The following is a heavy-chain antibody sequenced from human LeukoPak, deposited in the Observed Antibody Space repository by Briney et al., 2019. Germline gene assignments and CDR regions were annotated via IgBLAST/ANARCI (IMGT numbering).Heavy chain of an antibody. CDR3: ARGGPSRTLRSLDY. D-gene: IGHD1-7*01. CDR2: IYPGDSDT. Sequence: AGESLKISCKGSGYSFTSYWVAWVRQMPGKGLEWMGIIYPGDSDTRYSPSFQGQVTISADKAISTAYLQWSSLKASDTAMYYCARGGPSRTLRSLDYWGQGTLVTVSS. V-gene: IGHV5-51*01. CDR1: GYSFTSYW. J-gene: IGHJ4*02.